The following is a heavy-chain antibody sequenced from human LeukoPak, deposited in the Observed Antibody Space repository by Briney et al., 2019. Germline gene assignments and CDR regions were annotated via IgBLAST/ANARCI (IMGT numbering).Heavy chain of an antibody. CDR2: IYDSGST. D-gene: IGHD2-15*01. Sequence: SETLSLTCTVSGDSISSYYCSWIRQPPGKGLEWIGYIYDSGSTNYNPSLKSRVTMSVDTSKNQFSLKLSSVTAADTAVYYCAILAEYCNSGSCYLGWFDPWGLGTLVTVSS. CDR3: AILAEYCNSGSCYLGWFDP. J-gene: IGHJ5*02. V-gene: IGHV4-59*01. CDR1: GDSISSYY.